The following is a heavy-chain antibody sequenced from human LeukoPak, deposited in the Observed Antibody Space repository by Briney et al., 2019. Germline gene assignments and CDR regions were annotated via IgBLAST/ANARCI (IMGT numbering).Heavy chain of an antibody. J-gene: IGHJ4*02. D-gene: IGHD4-17*01. CDR1: GGSISSYY. CDR3: ARASEDDYGDLYYFDY. CDR2: IYYSGST. V-gene: IGHV4-59*01. Sequence: PSETLTLTCTVSGGSISSYYWSWIRQPPGKGLEWIGYIYYSGSTNYNPSLKSRVTISVDTSKNQFSLKLSSVTAADTAVYYCARASEDDYGDLYYFDYWGQGTLVTVSS.